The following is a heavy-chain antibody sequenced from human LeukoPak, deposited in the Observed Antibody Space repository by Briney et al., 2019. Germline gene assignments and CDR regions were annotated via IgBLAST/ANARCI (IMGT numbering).Heavy chain of an antibody. D-gene: IGHD6-19*01. CDR1: GGSISSYH. CDR3: ARSSYSSGWIDY. Sequence: SETLSLTCTVSGGSISSYHWSWIRQPPGKGLEWIGYIYYSGSTNYNPSLKSRVTISVDTSKNQFSLKLSSVTAADTAVYCCARSSYSSGWIDYWGQGTLVTVSS. CDR2: IYYSGST. J-gene: IGHJ4*02. V-gene: IGHV4-59*08.